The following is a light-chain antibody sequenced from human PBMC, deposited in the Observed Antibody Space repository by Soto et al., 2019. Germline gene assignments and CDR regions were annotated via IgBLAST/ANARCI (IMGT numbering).Light chain of an antibody. CDR2: GTS. CDR3: QQFGSSLALI. V-gene: IGKV3-20*01. J-gene: IGKJ4*01. CDR1: HNFWSTY. Sequence: ENVLSQSPSTLSLSPGATATLSCRASHNFWSTYLAWYQQKPGQAPRLVMSGTSSRATGVPDRFSGSGSGTEFTLTINGLEPEDAAVYYCQQFGSSLALILGGGTKVDIK.